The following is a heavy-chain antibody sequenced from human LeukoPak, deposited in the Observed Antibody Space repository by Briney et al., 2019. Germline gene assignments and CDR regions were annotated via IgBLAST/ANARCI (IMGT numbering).Heavy chain of an antibody. CDR3: AKSGDMGSGGTCYSV. V-gene: IGHV3-7*03. CDR2: IKPDGSEK. CDR1: GLPFSSYW. Sequence: PGGALRLSCAASGLPFSSYWMSWVRQAPGKGLEGVANIKPDGSEKNYVDSVKGRFTISRDNSKNTLYLQMNSLRAEDTAVYYCAKSGDMGSGGTCYSVWGQGTLVTVSS. J-gene: IGHJ4*02. D-gene: IGHD2-15*01.